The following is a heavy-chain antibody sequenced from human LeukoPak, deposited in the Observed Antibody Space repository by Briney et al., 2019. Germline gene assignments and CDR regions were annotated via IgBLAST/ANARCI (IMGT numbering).Heavy chain of an antibody. CDR2: ISSSSSTI. Sequence: GGSLRLSCAASGFTFSSYAMSWVRQAPGKGLEWVSYISSSSSTIYYADSVKGRFTISRDNAKNSLYLQMNSLRAEDTAVYYCARGTRGEGAAGAPALYWGQGTLVTVSS. CDR1: GFTFSSYA. V-gene: IGHV3-48*04. CDR3: ARGTRGEGAAGAPALY. D-gene: IGHD6-13*01. J-gene: IGHJ4*02.